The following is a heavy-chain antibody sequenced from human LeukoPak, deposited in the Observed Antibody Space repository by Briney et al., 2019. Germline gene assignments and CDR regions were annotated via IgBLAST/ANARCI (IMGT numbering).Heavy chain of an antibody. V-gene: IGHV1-18*01. CDR2: ISGYNGNT. CDR3: ARIHDFWHGYQGVFHDY. Sequence: ASVKVSCKTSGYTFSSYGVSWVRQAPGQGLEWMGWISGYNGNTDYGQKFRGRVTMTTDTSTTTVYMELRSLRFDDTAVYYCARIHDFWHGYQGVFHDYWGQGTLVTVSS. CDR1: GYTFSSYG. J-gene: IGHJ4*02. D-gene: IGHD3-3*01.